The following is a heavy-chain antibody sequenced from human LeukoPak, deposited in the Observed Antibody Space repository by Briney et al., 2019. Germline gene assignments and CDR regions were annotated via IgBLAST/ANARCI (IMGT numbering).Heavy chain of an antibody. D-gene: IGHD5-24*01. CDR2: ISSSDSTI. V-gene: IGHV3-48*03. CDR3: AREGGDGYNYVDY. J-gene: IGHJ4*02. CDR1: GFTFSSYE. Sequence: PGGSLRLSCAASGFTFSSYEMNWVRQAPGKGLEWVSYISSSDSTIYYADSVKARFTISRDNAKNSLYLQMNSLRAEDTGVYYCAREGGDGYNYVDYWGQGILVTVSS.